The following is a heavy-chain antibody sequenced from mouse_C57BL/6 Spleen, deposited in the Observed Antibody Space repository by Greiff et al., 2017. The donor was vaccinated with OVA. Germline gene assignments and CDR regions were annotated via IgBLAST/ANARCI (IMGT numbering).Heavy chain of an antibody. D-gene: IGHD2-1*01. CDR3: ARRVYGNLFAY. J-gene: IGHJ3*01. Sequence: VQLQQSGPELVKPGASVKLSCKASGYTFTDYNMPWVKQSPGKSLEWIGYINPNNGGTSYNQKFTGKATLTVNKSSRTAYMELRSLTSEESAVYYCARRVYGNLFAYWGQGTLVTVSA. CDR2: INPNNGGT. V-gene: IGHV1-22*01. CDR1: GYTFTDYN.